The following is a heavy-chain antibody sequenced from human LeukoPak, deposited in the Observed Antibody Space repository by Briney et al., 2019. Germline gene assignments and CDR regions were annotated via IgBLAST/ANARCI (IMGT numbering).Heavy chain of an antibody. CDR1: GFTFSSFG. CDR2: ISNDGTKK. Sequence: PGGSLRLSCAASGFTFSSFGMHWVRQTPGKGLEWVAVISNDGTKKYHADSVKGRFTISRDNSENTMYLQMNSLRPEDTAVYYCARDRYSSGWYGDFDCWGQGTLVTVSS. J-gene: IGHJ4*02. D-gene: IGHD6-19*01. V-gene: IGHV3-30*03. CDR3: ARDRYSSGWYGDFDC.